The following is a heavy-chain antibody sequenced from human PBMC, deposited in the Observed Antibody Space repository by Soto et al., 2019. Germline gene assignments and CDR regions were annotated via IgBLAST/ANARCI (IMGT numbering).Heavy chain of an antibody. J-gene: IGHJ4*02. CDR3: ASGAPLYYDILTGYIDY. V-gene: IGHV3-7*01. D-gene: IGHD3-9*01. CDR1: GFTFSSYW. Sequence: GGSLGLSCATSGFTFSSYWVSWVRQAPGKGLEWVANIKQDGSEKYYVDSVKGRFTISRGIAKNSLYLQMNSLRAEDTAVYYCASGAPLYYDILTGYIDYWGQGT. CDR2: IKQDGSEK.